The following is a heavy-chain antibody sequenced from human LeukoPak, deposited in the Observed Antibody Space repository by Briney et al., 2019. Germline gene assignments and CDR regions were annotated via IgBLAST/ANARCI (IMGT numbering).Heavy chain of an antibody. V-gene: IGHV4-30-4*01. CDR2: IYYSGST. CDR1: GGSISSGDYY. Sequence: SETLSLTCTVSGGSISSGDYYWSWIRQPPGKGLEWIGYIYYSGSTYYNPSLKSRVTISVDTSKNQFSLKLSSVTAADTAVYYCARGIRAGHAFDIWGQGTMVTVSS. J-gene: IGHJ3*02. CDR3: ARGIRAGHAFDI.